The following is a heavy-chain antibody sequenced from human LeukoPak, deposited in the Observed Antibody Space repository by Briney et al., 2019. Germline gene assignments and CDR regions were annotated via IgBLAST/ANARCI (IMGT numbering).Heavy chain of an antibody. Sequence: ASVKVSCRASGYRFSHYYLHWVRQAPGQGLEWMGWINPNSGGTNYAQTFQDRITMTRDTSTSKAYMELSRLTHADTAVYFCAGEYYDSSGIYSDYFDYWGRGTLVTVSS. CDR2: INPNSGGT. D-gene: IGHD3-22*01. CDR3: AGEYYDSSGIYSDYFDY. CDR1: GYRFSHYY. J-gene: IGHJ4*02. V-gene: IGHV1-2*02.